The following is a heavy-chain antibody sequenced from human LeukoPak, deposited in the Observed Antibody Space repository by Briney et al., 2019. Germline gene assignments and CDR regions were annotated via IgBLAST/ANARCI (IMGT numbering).Heavy chain of an antibody. J-gene: IGHJ4*02. D-gene: IGHD3-10*01. CDR2: IIPIFGTA. CDR3: ARESDYYGSGSYIPLDY. Sequence: GASVKVSCKASGGTFSSYAISWVRQDPGQGLEWMGGIIPIFGTANYAQKFQGRVTITADESTSTAYMELSSLRSEDTAVYYCARESDYYGSGSYIPLDYWGQGTLVTVSS. CDR1: GGTFSSYA. V-gene: IGHV1-69*13.